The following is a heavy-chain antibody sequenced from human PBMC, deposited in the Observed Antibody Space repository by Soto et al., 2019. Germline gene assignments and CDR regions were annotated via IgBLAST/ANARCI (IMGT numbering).Heavy chain of an antibody. D-gene: IGHD3-3*02. V-gene: IGHV1-18*01. J-gene: IGHJ3*02. CDR2: VSANNVDT. CDR3: ARRVGLAPVYDAYDI. Sequence: AASVKVSCKASGFTFIIYGITWVRQAPGQGLEWMGWVSANNVDTHYAQKFQGRVTMATDTSTDTAYMELRSLRSDDTALYYCARRVGLAPVYDAYDIWGQGTMVTVSS. CDR1: GFTFIIYG.